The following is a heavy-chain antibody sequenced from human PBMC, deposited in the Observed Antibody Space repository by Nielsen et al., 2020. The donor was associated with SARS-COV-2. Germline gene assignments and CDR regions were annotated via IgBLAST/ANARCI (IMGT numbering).Heavy chain of an antibody. V-gene: IGHV3-23*01. CDR3: ARVAGTPPVSYSYFDL. J-gene: IGHJ2*01. D-gene: IGHD6-19*01. CDR2: IRGSGEKT. Sequence: GESLKISCAASGFTFTSHAMTWVRQAPAKGLEWVSGIRGSGEKTYYADSVKGRFTISRDNSKNTLHLQMNSLRVEDTAVYFCARVAGTPPVSYSYFDLWGRGTLVTVSS. CDR1: GFTFTSHA.